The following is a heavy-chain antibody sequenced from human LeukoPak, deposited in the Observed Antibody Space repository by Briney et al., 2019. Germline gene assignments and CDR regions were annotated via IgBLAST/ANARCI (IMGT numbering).Heavy chain of an antibody. J-gene: IGHJ4*02. V-gene: IGHV1-2*02. Sequence: GASVKVSCKASGYTFTSYFMHWVRQRPGQGLEWMGWINPKSGGTKYAQKFQGRVTMTRDTSISTAYMQLSRLNSDDTAVYYCAPTGRTTSDFNMWYFDYWGQGTLVTVSS. CDR3: APTGRTTSDFNMWYFDY. CDR1: GYTFTSYF. D-gene: IGHD1-1*01. CDR2: INPKSGGT.